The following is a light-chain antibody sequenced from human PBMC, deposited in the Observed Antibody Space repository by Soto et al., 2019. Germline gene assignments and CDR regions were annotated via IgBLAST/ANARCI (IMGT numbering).Light chain of an antibody. CDR2: AAS. CDR1: QGIRND. CDR3: LQDYNYPLT. Sequence: ANQKTQSPSSLSASLRDRVTITCRASQGIRNDLGWYQQKPGKAPKLLIYAASSLQSGVPSRFSGSGSGTDFTLTISSLQPEDFATYYCLQDYNYPLTFGGGTKVDIK. J-gene: IGKJ4*01. V-gene: IGKV1-6*01.